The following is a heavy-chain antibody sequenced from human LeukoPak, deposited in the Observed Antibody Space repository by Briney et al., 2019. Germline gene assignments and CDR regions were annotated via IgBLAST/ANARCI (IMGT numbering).Heavy chain of an antibody. CDR1: GFNFRYFS. CDR3: AKGNNSLSYNFDY. Sequence: GGLRLSSAASGFNFRYFSMHWVRQVPGQGLEWVSLVSGDGDTTHYADSLKGRFTISRDNNKNSVFLHMNSLRIEDTAFYYCAKGNNSLSYNFDYWGQGALVIVSS. D-gene: IGHD2/OR15-2a*01. V-gene: IGHV3-43*02. J-gene: IGHJ4*02. CDR2: VSGDGDTT.